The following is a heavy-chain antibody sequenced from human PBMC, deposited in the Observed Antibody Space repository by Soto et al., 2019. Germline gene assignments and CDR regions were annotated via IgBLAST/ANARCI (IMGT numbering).Heavy chain of an antibody. D-gene: IGHD2-2*02. V-gene: IGHV2-5*02. J-gene: IGHJ4*02. CDR2: LYWDNDK. CDR3: AHSLHYLMRARYIGHFDY. CDR1: GFSPSTSGVA. Sequence: QITLKESGPKLVKPTQTLTLTCTFSGFSPSTSGVAVGWIRQPPGKALEWLGHLYWDNDKRYSPSLKSRLTITEDTSKNQVVLTMTNMDPVDTATYYCAHSLHYLMRARYIGHFDYWGQGTLVTVSS.